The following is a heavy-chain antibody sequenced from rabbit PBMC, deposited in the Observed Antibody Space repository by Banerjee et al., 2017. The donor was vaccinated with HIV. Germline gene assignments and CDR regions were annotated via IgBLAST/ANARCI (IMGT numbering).Heavy chain of an antibody. CDR2: MDAGSGNT. J-gene: IGHJ4*01. Sequence: QSLEESGGDLVKPGASLTLTCTASGFSFSSSYYMCWVRQAPGKGLEWIACMDAGSGNTWYASWVNGRFSISRENTQNTVFLQMTSLTAADTATYFCAREATRGWGDLDLWGPGTLVTVS. D-gene: IGHD4-1*01. CDR1: GFSFSSSYY. CDR3: AREATRGWGDLDL. V-gene: IGHV1S40*01.